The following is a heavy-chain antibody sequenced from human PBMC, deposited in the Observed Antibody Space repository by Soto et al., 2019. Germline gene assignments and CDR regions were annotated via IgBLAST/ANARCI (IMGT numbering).Heavy chain of an antibody. CDR1: GFTFSSYA. D-gene: IGHD3-3*01. CDR2: ISYDGSNK. Sequence: GGSLRLSCAASGFTFSSYAMHWVRQAPGKGLEWVAVISYDGSNKYYADSVKGRFTISRDNSKNTLYLQMNSLRAEDTAVYYCARDYYDFWSGYYVEHYYYGMDVWGQGTTVTVSS. J-gene: IGHJ6*02. CDR3: ARDYYDFWSGYYVEHYYYGMDV. V-gene: IGHV3-30-3*01.